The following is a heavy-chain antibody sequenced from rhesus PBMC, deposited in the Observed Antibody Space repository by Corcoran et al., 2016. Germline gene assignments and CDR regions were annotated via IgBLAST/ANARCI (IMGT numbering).Heavy chain of an antibody. CDR1: GGSISAYYY. J-gene: IGHJ6*01. Sequence: QVQLQESGPGLVKPSETLSLTCAVSGGSISAYYYWNWIRQPPGKGLEWIGNIYGNRASTYYNPSLKSRVTISKDTSRTQFFLKLSSVTAADTAVYYCARDRHATLDSWGQGVVVTVSS. CDR2: IYGNRAST. CDR3: ARDRHATLDS. V-gene: IGHV4S9*01. D-gene: IGHD2-39*01.